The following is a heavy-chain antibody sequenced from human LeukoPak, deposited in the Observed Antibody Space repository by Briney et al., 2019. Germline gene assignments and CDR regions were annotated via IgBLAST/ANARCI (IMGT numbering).Heavy chain of an antibody. V-gene: IGHV3-23*01. CDR3: AGSDTTGYSPREWDYWYFDL. Sequence: GGSLRLSCAASGFTLSSYAMSWVRQGPGKGLEWVSAISVSGNTYHADSVKGRFTISRDSSKNSLYLQMNSLRAEDTAVYYCAGSDTTGYSPREWDYWYFDLWGRGTLVTVSS. CDR2: ISVSGNT. D-gene: IGHD3-9*01. CDR1: GFTLSSYA. J-gene: IGHJ2*01.